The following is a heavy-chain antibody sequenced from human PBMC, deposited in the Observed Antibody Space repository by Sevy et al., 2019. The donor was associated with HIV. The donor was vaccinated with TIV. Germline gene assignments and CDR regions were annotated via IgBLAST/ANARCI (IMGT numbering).Heavy chain of an antibody. CDR1: GISFTTSG. CDR2: ISYHGRDK. V-gene: IGHV3-30*18. Sequence: GGSLRLSCIVSGISFTTSGMHWVRQAPGKGLEWVAVISYHGRDKFYEESVKGRSTISRDNSKNMLYLQMHSLRAEDTGVYYCAKDFTGYNGMDVWGQGTMVTVSS. CDR3: AKDFTGYNGMDV. J-gene: IGHJ6*02. D-gene: IGHD3-9*01.